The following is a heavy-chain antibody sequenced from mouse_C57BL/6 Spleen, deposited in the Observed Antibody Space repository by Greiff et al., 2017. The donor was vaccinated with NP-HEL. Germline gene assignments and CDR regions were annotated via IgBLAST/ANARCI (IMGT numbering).Heavy chain of an antibody. V-gene: IGHV5-6*01. Sequence: EVHLVESGGGLVQPKGSLKLSCAASGFSFNTYAMNWVRQAPDKRLEWVATISRGGSYTYYPDSVKGRFTISRDNAKNTLYLQISSLKSEDTAVYYCAGQDYDYERAWFAYWGQGTLVTVSA. CDR1: GFSFNTYA. CDR2: ISRGGSYT. J-gene: IGHJ3*01. CDR3: AGQDYDYERAWFAY. D-gene: IGHD2-4*01.